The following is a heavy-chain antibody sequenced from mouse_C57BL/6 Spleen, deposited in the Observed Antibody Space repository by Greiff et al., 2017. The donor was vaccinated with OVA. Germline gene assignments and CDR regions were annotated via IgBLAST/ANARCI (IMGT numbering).Heavy chain of an antibody. CDR1: GYAFSSSW. V-gene: IGHV1-82*01. J-gene: IGHJ1*03. CDR3: ARYHYYGSSYGWYFDV. D-gene: IGHD1-1*01. Sequence: VKLMESGPELVKPGASVKISCKASGYAFSSSWMNWVKQRPGKGLEWIGRIYPGDGDTNYNGKFKGKATLTADKSSSTAYMQLSSLTSEDSAVYFCARYHYYGSSYGWYFDVWGTGTTVTVSS. CDR2: IYPGDGDT.